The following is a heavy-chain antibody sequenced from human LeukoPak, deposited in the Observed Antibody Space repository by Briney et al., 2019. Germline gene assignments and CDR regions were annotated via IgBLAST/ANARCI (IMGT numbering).Heavy chain of an antibody. CDR1: GFTFTNYW. Sequence: GGSLRLSCAASGFTFTNYWMSWVRQAPGKGLEWVANIKQDGGEKDYVDSLKGRFTISRDNAKNSASLQMNSLRAEDTAVYYCARIGYRSSSFDYWGQGTLVTVSS. D-gene: IGHD6-19*01. CDR3: ARIGYRSSSFDY. V-gene: IGHV3-7*01. CDR2: IKQDGGEK. J-gene: IGHJ4*02.